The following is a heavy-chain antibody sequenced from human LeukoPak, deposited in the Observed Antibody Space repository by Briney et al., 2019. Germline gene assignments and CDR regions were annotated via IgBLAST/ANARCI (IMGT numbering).Heavy chain of an antibody. CDR1: GFTASRNY. CDR3: ARCRYFDL. CDR2: IYVGGTT. Sequence: GGSLRLSCAASGFTASRNYTSWVRQAPGKGLEWVCVIYVGGTTYYADSVKGRFTISRDNSKNMVYLQMNSLRAEDTALYYCARCRYFDLWGRGTLVTVSS. V-gene: IGHV3-53*01. J-gene: IGHJ2*01.